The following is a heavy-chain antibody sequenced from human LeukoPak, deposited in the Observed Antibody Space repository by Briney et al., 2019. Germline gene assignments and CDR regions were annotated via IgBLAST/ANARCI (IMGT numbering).Heavy chain of an antibody. V-gene: IGHV1-2*06. J-gene: IGHJ4*02. CDR3: ARDLAYYDILTY. CDR2: INPNSGGT. D-gene: IGHD3-9*01. CDR1: GYTFTGYY. Sequence: ASVKVSCTASGYTFTGYYMHWVRQAPGQGLEWMGRINPNSGGTNYAQKFQGRVTMTRDTSISTAYMELSRLRSDDTAVYYCARDLAYYDILTYWGQGTLVTVSS.